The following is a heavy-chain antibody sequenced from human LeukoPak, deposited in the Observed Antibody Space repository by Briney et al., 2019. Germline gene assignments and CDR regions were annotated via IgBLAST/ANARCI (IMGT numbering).Heavy chain of an antibody. V-gene: IGHV4-39*07. CDR2: IYYSGST. CDR3: ASSNYYGSGSLDY. J-gene: IGHJ4*02. D-gene: IGHD3-10*01. Sequence: SETLSLTCTVSGGSISSSSYYWGWIRQPPGKGLEWIGSIYYSGSTYYNPSLKSRVTISVDTSKNQFSLKLTSMTAADTAVYYCASSNYYGSGSLDYWGQGTLVAVSS. CDR1: GGSISSSSYY.